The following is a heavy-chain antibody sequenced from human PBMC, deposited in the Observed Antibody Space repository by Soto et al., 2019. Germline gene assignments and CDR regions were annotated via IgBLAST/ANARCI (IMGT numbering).Heavy chain of an antibody. Sequence: PGGSLRLSCAASGFTFKTFEMSWVRQAPGRGLEWVSFISDDSSRTYYADAVKGRFTISRDNSKYTLYLQMNSLTAEDTAVYACVKGGWLDFWGQGTLVTVSS. CDR1: GFTFKTFE. J-gene: IGHJ5*01. CDR3: VKGGWLDF. V-gene: IGHV3-23*01. D-gene: IGHD3-16*01. CDR2: ISDDSSRT.